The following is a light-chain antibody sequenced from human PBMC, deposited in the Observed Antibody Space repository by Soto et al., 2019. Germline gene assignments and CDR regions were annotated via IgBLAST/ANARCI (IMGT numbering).Light chain of an antibody. Sequence: IVMTQTPLSLSVTPGQPASISCKSSQSLLQSDGNTYLYWYLQKPGQPPQLLIYAVSNRFSGVPDRFSGSGSGTDFTLTISSLQPEDFATYYCQQSYKTPLTFGGGTKVEI. J-gene: IGKJ4*01. CDR3: QQSYKTPLT. V-gene: IGKV2D-29*01. CDR1: QSLLQSDGNTY. CDR2: AVS.